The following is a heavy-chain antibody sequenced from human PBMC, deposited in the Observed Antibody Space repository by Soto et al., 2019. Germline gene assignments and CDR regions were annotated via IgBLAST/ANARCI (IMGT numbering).Heavy chain of an antibody. V-gene: IGHV3-74*01. CDR1: GFTFTGYW. Sequence: GGSLRLSCAASGFTFTGYWMHWVRQAPGKGLVWVSRINSDGSSTNYADSVKGRFTISRDNAKNMVYLQMNSLRAEDTAVYYCASGLVEYSSSWFDYWGQGTPVTVSS. J-gene: IGHJ5*01. D-gene: IGHD6-13*01. CDR2: INSDGSST. CDR3: ASGLVEYSSSWFDY.